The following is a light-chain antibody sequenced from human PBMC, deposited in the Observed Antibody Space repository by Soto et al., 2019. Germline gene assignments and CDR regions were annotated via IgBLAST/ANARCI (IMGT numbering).Light chain of an antibody. CDR2: DVT. CDR1: SSDVGDYNF. Sequence: ALTQPRSVSGSPGQSVTISCTGTSSDVGDYNFVSWYQQHPGKAPKLVIYDVTKRPSGVPDRFSGSKSGNTASLTISGLQADDEADFYCCSYAGSYTYVFGTGTKLTVL. V-gene: IGLV2-11*01. CDR3: CSYAGSYTYV. J-gene: IGLJ1*01.